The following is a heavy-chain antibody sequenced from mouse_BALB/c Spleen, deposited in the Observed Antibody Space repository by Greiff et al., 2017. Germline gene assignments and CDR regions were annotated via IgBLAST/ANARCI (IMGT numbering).Heavy chain of an antibody. CDR2: ISYSGST. CDR3: ARELLYYYGSTYAMDY. CDR1: GYSITSDYA. J-gene: IGHJ4*01. Sequence: EVKVVESGPGLVKPSQSLSLTCTVTGYSITSDYAWNWIRQFPGNKLEWMGYISYSGSTSYNPSLKSRISITRDTSKNQFFLQLNSVTTEDTATYYCARELLYYYGSTYAMDYWGQGTSVTVSS. D-gene: IGHD1-1*01. V-gene: IGHV3-2*02.